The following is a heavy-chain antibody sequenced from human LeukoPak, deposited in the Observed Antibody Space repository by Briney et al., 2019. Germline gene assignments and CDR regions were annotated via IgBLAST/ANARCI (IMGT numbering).Heavy chain of an antibody. D-gene: IGHD1-26*01. CDR3: ARDGGTYYFDY. CDR1: GFTLSSYG. CDR2: IWYDGSNK. Sequence: GGSLRLSCAASGFTLSSYGMHWVRQAPGKGLEWVAVIWYDGSNKYYADSVKGRFTISRDNSKNTLYLQMNSLRAEDTAVYYCARDGGTYYFDYWGQGTLVTVSS. J-gene: IGHJ4*02. V-gene: IGHV3-33*01.